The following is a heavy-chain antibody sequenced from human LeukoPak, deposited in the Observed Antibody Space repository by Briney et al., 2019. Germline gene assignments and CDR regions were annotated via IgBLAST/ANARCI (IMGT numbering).Heavy chain of an antibody. V-gene: IGHV1-2*02. Sequence: ASVKVSCKASGYTFTGYYMHWVRQAPGQGLEWMGWINPNSGGTNYAQKFQGRVTMTRDTSISTAYMELSRLRSDDTAVYYCARPLLGCSGGSCYSDWCDPWGQGTLVTVSS. D-gene: IGHD2-15*01. J-gene: IGHJ5*02. CDR2: INPNSGGT. CDR1: GYTFTGYY. CDR3: ARPLLGCSGGSCYSDWCDP.